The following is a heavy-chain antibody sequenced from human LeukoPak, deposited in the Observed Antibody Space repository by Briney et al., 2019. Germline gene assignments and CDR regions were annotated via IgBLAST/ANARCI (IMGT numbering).Heavy chain of an antibody. CDR3: ARAYCSSSSCPTVRYWYFDL. CDR2: ISAYNGNT. V-gene: IGHV1-18*01. J-gene: IGHJ2*01. Sequence: GASVKVSCKASGYTFTSYGISWVRQAPGQGLEWMGWISAYNGNTNYAQKLQGRVTMTTDTSTSTAYMELRSLRSDDTAVYYCARAYCSSSSCPTVRYWYFDLWGRGTLVTVSS. D-gene: IGHD2-2*01. CDR1: GYTFTSYG.